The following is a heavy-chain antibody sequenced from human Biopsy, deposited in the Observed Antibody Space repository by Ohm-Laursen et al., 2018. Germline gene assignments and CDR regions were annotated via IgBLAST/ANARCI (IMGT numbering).Heavy chain of an antibody. CDR1: GFSFSDYH. J-gene: IGHJ4*02. D-gene: IGHD3-10*01. CDR3: AREKGGDPYYFDY. CDR2: ISGGGTI. V-gene: IGHV3-11*01. Sequence: SLRLSCSASGFSFSDYHMRWIRQAPGRGLEWVSYISGGGTIYYGDSMKGRVTISRDNAKNSLYLQMHGLRAEDTAVYYCAREKGGDPYYFDYWGQGTPVTVSS.